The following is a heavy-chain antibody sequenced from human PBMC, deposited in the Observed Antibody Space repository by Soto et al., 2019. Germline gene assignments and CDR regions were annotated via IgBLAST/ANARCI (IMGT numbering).Heavy chain of an antibody. CDR2: IYYIGNT. D-gene: IGHD1-1*01. Sequence: QLQLQESGPGLVKASETLSLTCAVSGASISSSSSYWGWIRQPPGKGLEWIGNIYYIGNTYYNPSLKSRVAISIDSSKTRFSLKLNSVTTADTAVYYCGAQAYVAKGYHFEPWCQGTLVTVSS. CDR3: GAQAYVAKGYHFEP. V-gene: IGHV4-39*02. CDR1: GASISSSSSY. J-gene: IGHJ5*02.